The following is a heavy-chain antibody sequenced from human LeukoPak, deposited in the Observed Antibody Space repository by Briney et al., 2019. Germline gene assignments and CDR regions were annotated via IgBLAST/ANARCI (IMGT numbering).Heavy chain of an antibody. J-gene: IGHJ4*02. CDR1: GFTFSSYA. Sequence: GGSLRLSCAASGFTFSSYAMSWVRQAPGKGLEWVSAISGSGGSTYYADSVKGRFTISRDNSKNTLYQQMNSLRAEDTAVYYCAKGGSSAWNSYDYWGQGTLVTVSS. CDR2: ISGSGGST. CDR3: AKGGSSAWNSYDY. D-gene: IGHD6-19*01. V-gene: IGHV3-23*01.